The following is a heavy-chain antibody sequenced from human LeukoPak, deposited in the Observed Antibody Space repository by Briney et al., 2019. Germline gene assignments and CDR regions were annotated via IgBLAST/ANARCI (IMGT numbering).Heavy chain of an antibody. Sequence: PSETLSLTCTVSGGSISSSSYYWGWIRQPPGKGLEWIGSIYYSGSTYYNPSLKSRVTISVDTSKNRFSLKLSSVTAADTAVYYCARIESYYDSSGYYYFDYWGQGTLVTVSS. CDR3: ARIESYYDSSGYYYFDY. J-gene: IGHJ4*02. CDR1: GGSISSSSYY. CDR2: IYYSGST. D-gene: IGHD3-22*01. V-gene: IGHV4-39*01.